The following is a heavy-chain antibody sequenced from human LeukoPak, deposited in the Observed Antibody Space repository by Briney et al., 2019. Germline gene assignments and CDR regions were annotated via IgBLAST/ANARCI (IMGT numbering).Heavy chain of an antibody. CDR1: GGSVSSDSYF. J-gene: IGHJ4*02. CDR3: ARDPGARRGYYFDY. Sequence: SETLSLTCTASGGSVSSDSYFWSWIRQPPGRGLEWIGYIYYSGSTNYNPYLKSRVTISVDTSENQFSLKLSSVTAADTAVYYCARDPGARRGYYFDYWGQGTLVTVSS. D-gene: IGHD7-27*01. CDR2: IYYSGST. V-gene: IGHV4-61*01.